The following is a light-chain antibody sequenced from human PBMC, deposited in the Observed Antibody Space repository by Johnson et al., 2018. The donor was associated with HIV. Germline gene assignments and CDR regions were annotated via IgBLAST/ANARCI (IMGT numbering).Light chain of an antibody. CDR3: GTWDSSLSAEV. Sequence: QSVLTQPPSVSAAPGQKVTISCSGSSSNIANNYVSWYQQLPGTAPKLLIYENNKRPSGIPDRFSGSKSGKSATLGITGLQTGDEADYYCGTWDSSLSAEVFGTGTKVTVL. CDR1: SSNIANNY. CDR2: ENN. V-gene: IGLV1-51*02. J-gene: IGLJ1*01.